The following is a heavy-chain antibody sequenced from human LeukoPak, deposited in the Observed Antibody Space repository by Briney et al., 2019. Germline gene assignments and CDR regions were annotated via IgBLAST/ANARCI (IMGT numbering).Heavy chain of an antibody. V-gene: IGHV4-39*02. D-gene: IGHD5-24*01. Sequence: SETLSLTCTVTGGSISSSIYYWGWFRQPPGKGLEWIGSIYYNVATYYNSSLKSRVTISVDTSKNHLSLKLSSVTAADTAVYYCARVRDGYNRNWAYWGQGTLVTVSS. CDR1: GGSISSSIYY. CDR3: ARVRDGYNRNWAY. J-gene: IGHJ4*02. CDR2: IYYNVAT.